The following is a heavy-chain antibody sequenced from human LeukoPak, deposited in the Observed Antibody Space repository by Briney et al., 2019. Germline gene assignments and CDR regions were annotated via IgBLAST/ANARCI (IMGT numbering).Heavy chain of an antibody. D-gene: IGHD2-15*01. J-gene: IGHJ6*02. Sequence: GASVKVSCKASGYTFTGYYMHWVRQAPRQGLEWMGWINPNSGGTNYAQKFQGRVTMTRDTSISTAYMELSRLRSDDTAVYYCARDWRIGYCSGGSCSGMDVWGQGTTVTVSS. CDR1: GYTFTGYY. CDR2: INPNSGGT. V-gene: IGHV1-2*02. CDR3: ARDWRIGYCSGGSCSGMDV.